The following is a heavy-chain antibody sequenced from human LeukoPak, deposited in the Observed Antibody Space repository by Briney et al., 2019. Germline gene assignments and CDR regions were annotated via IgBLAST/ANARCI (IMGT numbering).Heavy chain of an antibody. CDR3: ARVGGSFYFYYYMDV. CDR2: IYYSGST. Sequence: SETLSLTCTVSGGSIRSSSYYWGWIRQPPGKGLEWIGSIYYSGSTYYNPSLKSRVTISVDTSKNQFSLKLSSVTAADTAVYYCARVGGSFYFYYYMDVWGKGTTVTVSS. D-gene: IGHD1-26*01. V-gene: IGHV4-39*07. CDR1: GGSIRSSSYY. J-gene: IGHJ6*03.